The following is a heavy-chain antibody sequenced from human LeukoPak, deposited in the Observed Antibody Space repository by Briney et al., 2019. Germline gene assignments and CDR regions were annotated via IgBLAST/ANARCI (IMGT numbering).Heavy chain of an antibody. D-gene: IGHD3-22*01. CDR3: ARLRDSSGYYSYYFDY. CDR2: INHSGST. CDR1: GGSFSGYY. J-gene: IGHJ4*02. Sequence: PSETLSLTCAVYGGSFSGYYWSWIRQPPGKGLEWIGEINHSGSTNYNPSLKSRVTISVDTSKNQFSLKLSSVTAADTAVYYCARLRDSSGYYSYYFDYWGQGTLVTVSS. V-gene: IGHV4-34*01.